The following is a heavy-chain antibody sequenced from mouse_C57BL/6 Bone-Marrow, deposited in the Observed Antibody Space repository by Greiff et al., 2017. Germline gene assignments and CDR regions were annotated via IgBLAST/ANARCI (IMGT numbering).Heavy chain of an antibody. CDR3: AREAYYVAMDY. CDR1: GYTFTSYW. V-gene: IGHV1-69*01. CDR2: IDPSDSYT. J-gene: IGHJ4*01. D-gene: IGHD1-1*01. Sequence: VQLQQPGAELVMPGASVKLSCKASGYTFTSYWMHWVKQRPGQGLEWIGEIDPSDSYTNYNQKFKGKSTLTVDKSSSTAYMQLSSLTSDDSAVYCCAREAYYVAMDYWGQETSVTVSS.